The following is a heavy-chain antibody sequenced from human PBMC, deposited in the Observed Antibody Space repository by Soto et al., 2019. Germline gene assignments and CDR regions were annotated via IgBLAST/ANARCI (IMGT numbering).Heavy chain of an antibody. CDR3: ASQTLVVVAAHFDY. CDR1: GGSISSGDYY. D-gene: IGHD2-15*01. Sequence: PSETLSLTCTVSGGSISSGDYYWSWIRQPPGKGLEWIGYIYYSGSTYYNPSLKSRVTISVDTSKNQFSLKLSSVTAADTAVYYCASQTLVVVAAHFDYWGQGTLVTVSS. J-gene: IGHJ4*02. V-gene: IGHV4-30-4*01. CDR2: IYYSGST.